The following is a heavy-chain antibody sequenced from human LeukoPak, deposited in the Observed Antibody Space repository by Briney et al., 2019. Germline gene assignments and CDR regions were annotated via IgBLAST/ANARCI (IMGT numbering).Heavy chain of an antibody. CDR1: GGSISSSSYH. CDR2: IYYSGST. D-gene: IGHD3-22*01. J-gene: IGHJ3*02. V-gene: IGHV4-39*07. CDR3: ARDYYYDSSGTDAFDI. Sequence: SETLSLTCTVSGGSISSSSYHWGWIRQPPGKGLEWIGSIYYSGSTYYNPSLKSRVTISVDTSKNQFSLKLSSVTAADTAVYYCARDYYYDSSGTDAFDIWGQGTMVTVSS.